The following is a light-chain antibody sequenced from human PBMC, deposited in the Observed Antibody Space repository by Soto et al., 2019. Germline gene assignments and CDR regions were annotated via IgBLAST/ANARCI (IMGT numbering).Light chain of an antibody. CDR1: QSVSSSY. CDR2: GAS. CDR3: QRYGASSTYT. Sequence: EIVLTQSPGTLSLSPGERATLSCRASQSVSSSYLAWYQQKPGQAPRLLIYGASSRATGIPDRFSGSGSGTDFNLTISRLEPEDFAVYYCQRYGASSTYTFGQGTKLEIK. V-gene: IGKV3-20*01. J-gene: IGKJ2*01.